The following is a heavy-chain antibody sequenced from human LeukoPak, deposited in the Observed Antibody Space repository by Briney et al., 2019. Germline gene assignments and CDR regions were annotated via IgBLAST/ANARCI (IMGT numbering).Heavy chain of an antibody. CDR3: ARDDHYCSSTSCYAQGFDY. Sequence: GGSLRLSCAASGFTFSSYAMSWVRQAPGKGLEWVSAISGSGGSTYYADSVKGRFTISRDNSKNTLYLQMNSLRAEDTAVYYCARDDHYCSSTSCYAQGFDYWGQGTLVTVSS. CDR2: ISGSGGST. D-gene: IGHD2-2*01. J-gene: IGHJ4*02. CDR1: GFTFSSYA. V-gene: IGHV3-23*01.